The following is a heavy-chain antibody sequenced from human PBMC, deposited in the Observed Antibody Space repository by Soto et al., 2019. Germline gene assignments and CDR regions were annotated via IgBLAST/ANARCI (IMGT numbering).Heavy chain of an antibody. J-gene: IGHJ5*02. V-gene: IGHV4-4*02. Sequence: SETLSLTCAVSGGSISSSNWWSWVRQPPGKGLEWIGEIYHSGSTNYNPSLKSRVTISVDKSKNQFSLKLSSVTAADTAVYYCARGGYSYGYNWFDPWGQGTRVTVSS. CDR3: ARGGYSYGYNWFDP. CDR2: IYHSGST. CDR1: GGSISSSNW. D-gene: IGHD5-18*01.